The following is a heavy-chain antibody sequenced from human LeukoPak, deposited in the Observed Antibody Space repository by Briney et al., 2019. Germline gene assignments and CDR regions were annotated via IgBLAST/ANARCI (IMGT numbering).Heavy chain of an antibody. D-gene: IGHD6-13*01. Sequence: PGGSLRLSCAASGFTFSSYSMNWVRQAPGKGLEWVSSISSSSSYIYYADSVKGRFTISRDNAKNSLYLQMNSLRAEDTAVYYCARAGYSSSWPHYYYYYYMDVWGKGTTVTISS. V-gene: IGHV3-21*01. CDR1: GFTFSSYS. J-gene: IGHJ6*03. CDR2: ISSSSSYI. CDR3: ARAGYSSSWPHYYYYYYMDV.